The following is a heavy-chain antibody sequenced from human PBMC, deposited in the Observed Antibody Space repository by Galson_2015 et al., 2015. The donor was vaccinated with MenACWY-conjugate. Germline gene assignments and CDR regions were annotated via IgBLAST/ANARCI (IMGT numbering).Heavy chain of an antibody. D-gene: IGHD3-10*01. V-gene: IGHV3-74*01. CDR2: INSDGSKT. CDR3: ARVYYYGSGSYMDV. J-gene: IGHJ6*03. CDR1: GFTFSNYW. Sequence: SLRLSCAGSGFTFSNYWMHWVRQTPGKGLVWVSRINSDGSKTTYADSVKGRFTISRDNAKNTMYLQMNSLRAEDTAVYYCARVYYYGSGSYMDVWGKGTTVTVSS.